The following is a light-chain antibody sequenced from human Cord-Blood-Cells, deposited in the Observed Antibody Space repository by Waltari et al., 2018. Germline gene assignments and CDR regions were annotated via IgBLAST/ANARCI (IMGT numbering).Light chain of an antibody. CDR1: SSTIGAGDE. J-gene: IGLJ3*02. Sequence: QSVLTQPPSASGAPGQRVTTSCTGGSSTIGAGDELHWYQQLPGTAPKLRIYGHSNRPSGVPDRFAGSKSGTSASLAITGLQAEDEADYYCQSYDSSLSGWVFGGGTKLTVL. CDR3: QSYDSSLSGWV. V-gene: IGLV1-40*01. CDR2: GHS.